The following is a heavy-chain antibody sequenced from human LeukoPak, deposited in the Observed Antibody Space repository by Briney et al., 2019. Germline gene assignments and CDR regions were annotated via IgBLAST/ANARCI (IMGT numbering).Heavy chain of an antibody. CDR1: GYTFTSYG. CDR3: ARVLRGYSYGVVYNWFDP. V-gene: IGHV1-18*01. Sequence: ASVKVSCKASGYTFTSYGISWVRQAPGQGLEWMGWISAYNGNTNYAQELQGRVTMTTDTSTSTAYMELRSLRSDDTAVYYCARVLRGYSYGVVYNWFDPWGQGTLVTVSS. J-gene: IGHJ5*02. D-gene: IGHD5-18*01. CDR2: ISAYNGNT.